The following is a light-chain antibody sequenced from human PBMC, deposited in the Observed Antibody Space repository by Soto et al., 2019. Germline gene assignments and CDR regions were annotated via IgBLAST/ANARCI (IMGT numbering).Light chain of an antibody. CDR2: DAS. V-gene: IGKV3-11*01. CDR3: QHRSNWPQLT. J-gene: IGKJ4*01. Sequence: EIVLTQSPATLSLSPGERATLSCRASQSVSNYLAWYQQKPGQAPRLLIYDASNRATGIPARFSGSGSGTDFTLTISSLELEDFAVYYCQHRSNWPQLTFGGGTKVEIK. CDR1: QSVSNY.